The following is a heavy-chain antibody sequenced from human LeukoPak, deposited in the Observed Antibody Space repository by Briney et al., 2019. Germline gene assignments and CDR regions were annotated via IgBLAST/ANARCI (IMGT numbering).Heavy chain of an antibody. J-gene: IGHJ6*03. D-gene: IGHD3-3*01. CDR2: INHSGST. Sequence: PSETLSLTCAVYGGSFSGYYWSWIRQPPGKGLEWIGEINHSGSTNYNPSLKSRVTISVDTSKNQFSLKLSSVTAADTAVYYCARNGVFLVWLLNGLVYYYIDVWGKGTTVTVSS. CDR3: ARNGVFLVWLLNGLVYYYIDV. CDR1: GGSFSGYY. V-gene: IGHV4-34*01.